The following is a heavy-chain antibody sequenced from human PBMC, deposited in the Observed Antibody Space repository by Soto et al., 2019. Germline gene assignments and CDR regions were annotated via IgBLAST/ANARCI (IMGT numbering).Heavy chain of an antibody. CDR2: VSGNGGGT. J-gene: IGHJ4*02. Sequence: EVNLLESGGGLVQPGGSLRLSCAASGFSFSSQAMSWVRQAPGKGLEWVSVVSGNGGGTAYADSVRGRFTISRDNSKNTLYLQMNSLRGDDTAIYYCAKHSRLYSSSPIHSWGQGPLVSVSS. V-gene: IGHV3-23*01. CDR1: GFSFSSQA. CDR3: AKHSRLYSSSPIHS. D-gene: IGHD3-22*01.